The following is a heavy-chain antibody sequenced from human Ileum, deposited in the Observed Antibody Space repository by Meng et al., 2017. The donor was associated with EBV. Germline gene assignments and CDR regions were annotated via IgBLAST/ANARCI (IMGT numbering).Heavy chain of an antibody. CDR1: CGSGRSSDW. V-gene: IGHV4-4*02. D-gene: IGHD3-10*01. CDR2: VYHDGAT. CDR3: ARSSPIVRGLNY. J-gene: IGHJ4*02. Sequence: QVHSAEAGPGLVNPSGALFFTGAVSCGSGRSSDWVSWVLPPPGKGLELIGEVYHDGATNYHPSLKSRVTISLDKSKNEVNLHLNSLTAADTAVYFCARSSPIVRGLNYWGQGTLVTVSS.